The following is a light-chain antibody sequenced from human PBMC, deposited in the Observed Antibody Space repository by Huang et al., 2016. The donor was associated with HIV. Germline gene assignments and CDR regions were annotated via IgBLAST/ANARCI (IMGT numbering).Light chain of an antibody. Sequence: EIVMTQSPVTLSVSPGERATLSCRASQSISSNLAWYQRKAGQAPRLLIYGASTRATGIPARFSGSGSGTEFTLTISSLQSEDFAVYYCQQYNNWPPEETFGPGTKVDIK. CDR2: GAS. CDR3: QQYNNWPPEET. J-gene: IGKJ3*01. CDR1: QSISSN. V-gene: IGKV3-15*01.